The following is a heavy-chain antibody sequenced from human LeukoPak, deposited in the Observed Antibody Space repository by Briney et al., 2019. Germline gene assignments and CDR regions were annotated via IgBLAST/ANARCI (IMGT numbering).Heavy chain of an antibody. J-gene: IGHJ5*02. D-gene: IGHD2-21*02. CDR2: IYPGDSDT. CDR1: GYSFTSYW. V-gene: IGHV5-51*01. Sequence: GESLQISCKGSGYSFTSYWIGWVRQMPEKGLEWMGIIYPGDSDTRYGPSFQGQVTISADKSISTAYLQWSSLKASDTAIYYCARRGSPGGDSLGWFDPWGQGTLVTVSS. CDR3: ARRGSPGGDSLGWFDP.